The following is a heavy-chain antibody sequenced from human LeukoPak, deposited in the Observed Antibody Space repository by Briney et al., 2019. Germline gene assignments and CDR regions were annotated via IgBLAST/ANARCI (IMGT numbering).Heavy chain of an antibody. Sequence: SVKVSCKASGYTFTIYAVNWVRQAPGQGLEWMGGIIPIFGTANYAQKFQGRVTITADESTSTAYMELSSLRSEDTAVYYCASPLGANYYGSGSYYTLDYWGQGTLVTVSS. CDR1: GYTFTIYA. CDR3: ASPLGANYYGSGSYYTLDY. D-gene: IGHD3-10*01. V-gene: IGHV1-69*13. J-gene: IGHJ4*02. CDR2: IIPIFGTA.